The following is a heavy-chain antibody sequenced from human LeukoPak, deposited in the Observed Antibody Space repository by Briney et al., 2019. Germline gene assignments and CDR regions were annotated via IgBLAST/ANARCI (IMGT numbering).Heavy chain of an antibody. CDR1: GFTFSNYA. D-gene: IGHD3-10*01. Sequence: GGSLRLSCAASGFTFSNYAMNWVRQVPGKGLEWVSGISGYGGSTYYAESVKGRFTISRDNSRNTLYLQMNSLRAEDTAVYYCVKYGADVWGQGTTVTVSS. CDR3: VKYGADV. J-gene: IGHJ6*02. V-gene: IGHV3-23*01. CDR2: ISGYGGST.